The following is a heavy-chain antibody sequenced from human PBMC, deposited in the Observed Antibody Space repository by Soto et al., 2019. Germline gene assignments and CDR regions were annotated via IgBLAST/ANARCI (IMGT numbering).Heavy chain of an antibody. V-gene: IGHV1-2*04. CDR2: INPNSGGT. Sequence: ASVKVSCMASGYTFTGYYMHWVRQAPGQGLEWMGWINPNSGGTNYAQKFQGWVTMTRDTSISTAYMELSRLRSDDTAVYYCARESSSGWYIGASYGMDVWGQGTTVTVS. CDR3: ARESSSGWYIGASYGMDV. D-gene: IGHD6-19*01. CDR1: GYTFTGYY. J-gene: IGHJ6*02.